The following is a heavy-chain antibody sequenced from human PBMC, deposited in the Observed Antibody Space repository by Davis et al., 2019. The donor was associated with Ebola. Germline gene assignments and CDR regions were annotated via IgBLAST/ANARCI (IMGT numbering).Heavy chain of an antibody. CDR1: GFTFSSYG. CDR2: ISYDGSNK. CDR3: AKAFFTTHPWFDY. J-gene: IGHJ4*02. D-gene: IGHD4-17*01. Sequence: GGSLRLSCAASGFTFSSYGMHWVRQAPGKGLEWVAVISYDGSNKYYADSVKGRFTISRDNSKNTLYLQMNSLRAEDTAVYYCAKAFFTTHPWFDYWGQGILVTVSS. V-gene: IGHV3-30*18.